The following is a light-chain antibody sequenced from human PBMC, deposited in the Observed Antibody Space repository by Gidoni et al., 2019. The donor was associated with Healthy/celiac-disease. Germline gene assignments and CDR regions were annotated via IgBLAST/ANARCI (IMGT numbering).Light chain of an antibody. CDR1: SSDVGGYNS. CDR2: DVS. J-gene: IGLJ1*01. Sequence: QSALTQPASVPGFPGQSITISCTGTSSDVGGYNSVSWYQQHPGKAPKLMIYDVSNRPSGVSNRFSGSKSGNSASLTISGLQAEDEADYYCSSYTSSSTPYVFGTGTKVTVL. CDR3: SSYTSSSTPYV. V-gene: IGLV2-14*01.